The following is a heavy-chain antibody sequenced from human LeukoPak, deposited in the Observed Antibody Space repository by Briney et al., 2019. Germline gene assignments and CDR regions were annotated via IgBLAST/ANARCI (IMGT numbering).Heavy chain of an antibody. V-gene: IGHV4-34*01. CDR3: ARVQSGYQYYYYYGLDV. Sequence: SETLSLTCAVYGGSFSGYYWSWIRQPPGKGLEWIGEINHSGSTNYNPSLKSRVTISLDTSKKRFSLKLSSVTAADTAVYYCARVQSGYQYYYYYGLDVWGQGTTVTVSS. J-gene: IGHJ6*02. CDR2: INHSGST. D-gene: IGHD3-3*01. CDR1: GGSFSGYY.